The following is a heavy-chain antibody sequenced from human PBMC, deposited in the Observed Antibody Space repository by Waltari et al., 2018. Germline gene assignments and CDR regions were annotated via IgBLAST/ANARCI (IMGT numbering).Heavy chain of an antibody. Sequence: QLQLQESGPGLVKPSETLPLTCTVSGGAISSTSDYWGWIRQPPGKGLEWIGSINYSGSTYYNPSLKSRVTISVDSSKNQFSLKLSSVTAADTAVYYCARGRSAAVAAMGGQGTLVTVSS. J-gene: IGHJ4*02. CDR3: ARGRSAAVAAM. V-gene: IGHV4-39*01. D-gene: IGHD6-19*01. CDR2: INYSGST. CDR1: GGAISSTSDY.